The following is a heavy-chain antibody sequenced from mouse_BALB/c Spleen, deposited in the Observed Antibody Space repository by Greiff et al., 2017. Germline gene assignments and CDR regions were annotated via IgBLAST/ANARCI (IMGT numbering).Heavy chain of an antibody. V-gene: IGHV3-1*02. CDR2: IHYSGST. Sequence: DVQLQESGPDLVKPSQSLSLTCTVSGYSITSGYSWHWIRQLPENKLEWMGYIHYSGSTNYNPSLKSRISITRDTSKNQFFLQLNSVTTEDTATDYCARLGLYAMDYGGQGTSVTVSS. J-gene: IGHJ4*01. D-gene: IGHD4-1*01. CDR3: ARLGLYAMDY. CDR1: GYSITSGYS.